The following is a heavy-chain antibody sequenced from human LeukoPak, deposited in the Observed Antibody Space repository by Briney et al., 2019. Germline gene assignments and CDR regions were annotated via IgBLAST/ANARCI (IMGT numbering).Heavy chain of an antibody. D-gene: IGHD6-6*01. Sequence: GGSLRLSCAASGFTFSSSWMHWVRQGPGKGLVWVARMNADGRTINYADSVKGRFTISRDNSENSVYLQMDSLRADDTARYFCARDLSLADPGGFDYWGQGALVTVSS. V-gene: IGHV3-74*01. CDR3: ARDLSLADPGGFDY. CDR1: GFTFSSSW. J-gene: IGHJ4*02. CDR2: MNADGRTI.